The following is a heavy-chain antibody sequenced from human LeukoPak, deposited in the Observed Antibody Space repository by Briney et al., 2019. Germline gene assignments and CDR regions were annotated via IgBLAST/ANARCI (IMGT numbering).Heavy chain of an antibody. V-gene: IGHV4-34*01. CDR1: GGSFSGYY. J-gene: IGHJ4*02. D-gene: IGHD2-2*01. CDR2: INHSGST. CDR3: ASLTSNFDY. Sequence: SETLSLTCAVYGGSFSGYYWSWIRQPPGKGLEWIGEINHSGSTNYNPSLKSRVTISADTSKNQFSLKLSSVTAADTAVYYCASLTSNFDYWGQGTLVTVSS.